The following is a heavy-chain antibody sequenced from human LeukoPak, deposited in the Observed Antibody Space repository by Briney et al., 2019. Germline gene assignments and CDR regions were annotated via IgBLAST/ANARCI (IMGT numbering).Heavy chain of an antibody. Sequence: GGSLRLSCAASGFTFSSYAMSWVRQAPGQGLEWMGWISAYNGNTNYAQKLQGRVTMTTDTSTSTAYMELRSLRSDDTAVYYCARGTGDLHYWGQGTLVTASS. CDR2: ISAYNGNT. D-gene: IGHD7-27*01. CDR3: ARGTGDLHY. J-gene: IGHJ4*02. CDR1: GFTFSSYA. V-gene: IGHV1-18*01.